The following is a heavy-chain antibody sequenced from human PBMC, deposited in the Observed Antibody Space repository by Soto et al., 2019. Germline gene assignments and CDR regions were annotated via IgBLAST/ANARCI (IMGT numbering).Heavy chain of an antibody. V-gene: IGHV4-59*08. D-gene: IGHD3-10*01. J-gene: IGHJ6*03. CDR1: GGSISSYY. Sequence: PSETLSLTCTVSGGSISSYYWSWIRQPPGKGLEWIGYIYYSGSTNYNPSLKSRVTISADTSKNQFSLKLSSVTAADTAVYYCARITMVRGVALYYYMDVWGKGTTVTVSS. CDR3: ARITMVRGVALYYYMDV. CDR2: IYYSGST.